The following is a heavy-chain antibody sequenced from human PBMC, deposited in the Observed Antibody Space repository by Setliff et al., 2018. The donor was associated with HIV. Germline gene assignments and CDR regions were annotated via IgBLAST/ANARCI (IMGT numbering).Heavy chain of an antibody. CDR3: SKTAYKSQYYNASSGYLDF. J-gene: IGHJ4*02. CDR1: RFTFSSYA. V-gene: IGHV3-23*01. D-gene: IGHD3-22*01. CDR2: ISGSDGST. Sequence: GGSLRLSCAASRFTFSSYAMSWVRPAPGKGLEWVSGISGSDGSTYYADSVKGRFTIARGNANNTLFLQRNSLRAEDTAINYCSKTAYKSQYYNASSGYLDFWGQETLFTASS.